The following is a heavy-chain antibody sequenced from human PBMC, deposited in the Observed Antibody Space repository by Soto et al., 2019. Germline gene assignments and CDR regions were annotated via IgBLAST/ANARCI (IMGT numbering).Heavy chain of an antibody. V-gene: IGHV3-30-3*01. CDR1: GFTFSSYA. D-gene: IGHD1-26*01. CDR3: AREMGANYYYYGMDV. Sequence: QVQLVESGGGVVQPGRSLRLSCAASGFTFSSYAMHWVRQAPGKGLEWVAVISYDGSNKYYADSVKGRFTISRDNSKNTLYLQMNSLRAEVTAVYYCAREMGANYYYYGMDVWGQGTTVTVSS. CDR2: ISYDGSNK. J-gene: IGHJ6*02.